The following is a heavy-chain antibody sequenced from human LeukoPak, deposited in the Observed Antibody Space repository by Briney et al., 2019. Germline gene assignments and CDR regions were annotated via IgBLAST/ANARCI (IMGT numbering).Heavy chain of an antibody. CDR1: GFTVSSNY. Sequence: GGSLRLSCAASGFTVSSNYMSWVRQAPGKGLEWVGRIRSNSDGGTIDYAAPVKGRFALSRDDSKNTLYLQMNSLQTEDTAVYYCATDFYDTTWGQGTLVTVSS. V-gene: IGHV3-15*01. D-gene: IGHD3-22*01. CDR2: IRSNSDGGTI. J-gene: IGHJ5*02. CDR3: ATDFYDTT.